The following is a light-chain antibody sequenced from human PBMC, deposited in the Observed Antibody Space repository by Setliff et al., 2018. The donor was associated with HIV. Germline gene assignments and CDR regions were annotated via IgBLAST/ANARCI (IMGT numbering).Light chain of an antibody. CDR2: DVV. J-gene: IGLJ1*01. CDR1: SSDVGGYDS. CDR3: CSYAGGYSLYV. Sequence: QSALAQPRSVSGSPGHAVTISCTGTSSDVGGYDSVSWYQQLPGKAPKLIIYDVVKRSSGVSNRFSGSKSGNTASLTISGLQADDEGDYYCCSYAGGYSLYVFGPVTKVTVL. V-gene: IGLV2-11*01.